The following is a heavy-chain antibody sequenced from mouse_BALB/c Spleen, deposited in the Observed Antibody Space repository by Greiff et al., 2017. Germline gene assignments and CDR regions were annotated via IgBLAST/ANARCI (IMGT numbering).Heavy chain of an antibody. CDR3: ARDLPGTFRFAY. Sequence: EVMLVESGGGLVQPGGSLKLSCAASGFTFSSYGMSWVRQTPDKRLELVATINSNGGSTYYPDSVKGRVTISRDNAKNTRYLQMSSLKSEDTAMYDCARDLPGTFRFAYWGQGTLVTVSA. CDR2: INSNGGST. V-gene: IGHV5-6-3*01. CDR1: GFTFSSYG. J-gene: IGHJ3*01. D-gene: IGHD2-14*01.